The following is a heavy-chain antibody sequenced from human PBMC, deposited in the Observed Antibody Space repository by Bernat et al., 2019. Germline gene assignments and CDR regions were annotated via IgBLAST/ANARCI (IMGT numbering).Heavy chain of an antibody. V-gene: IGHV3-33*01. J-gene: IGHJ4*02. CDR1: GFTFSNYG. Sequence: QVQLVESGGGVVQPGTSLRLSCVASGFTFSNYGMHWVRQAPGKGLEWVAVIWYDSSNSYYADSVRGRFTISKDNSKNTLFLQMNSLRTEETGVYYCAGEGWSAMAAAGTGADYWGKGTLVSVSS. CDR3: AGEGWSAMAAAGTGADY. CDR2: IWYDSSNS. D-gene: IGHD6-25*01.